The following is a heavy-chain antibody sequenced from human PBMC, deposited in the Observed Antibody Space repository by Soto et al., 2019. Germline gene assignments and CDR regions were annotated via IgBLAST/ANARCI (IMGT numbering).Heavy chain of an antibody. Sequence: QVQLVESGGGVVQPGRSLRLSCAASGFTFSDHALHWVRQAPGKGLEWVAVVSYDGSNKYYADSMKGRFTISRGNARTTLFLQMNSLRPEDTALYYCARGTYGGGDCFPGQFSNSYFDLWGRGTLVIVSS. CDR1: GFTFSDHA. V-gene: IGHV3-30-3*01. CDR2: VSYDGSNK. CDR3: ARGTYGGGDCFPGQFSNSYFDL. D-gene: IGHD2-21*02. J-gene: IGHJ2*01.